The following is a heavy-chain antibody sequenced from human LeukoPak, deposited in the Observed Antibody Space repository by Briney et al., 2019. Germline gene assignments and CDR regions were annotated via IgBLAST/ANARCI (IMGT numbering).Heavy chain of an antibody. Sequence: SVKVSCKASGGTFSSYAISWVRQAPGQGLEWMGGIIPIFGTANYAQKFQGRVTITADESTSTAYMELSSLRSEDTAVYYCARDLVYHGSGSYFYFDYWGQGTLVTVSS. V-gene: IGHV1-69*01. J-gene: IGHJ4*02. D-gene: IGHD3-10*01. CDR2: IIPIFGTA. CDR3: ARDLVYHGSGSYFYFDY. CDR1: GGTFSSYA.